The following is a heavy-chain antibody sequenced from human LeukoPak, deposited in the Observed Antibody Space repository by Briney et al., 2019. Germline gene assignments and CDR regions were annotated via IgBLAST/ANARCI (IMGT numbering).Heavy chain of an antibody. CDR3: AKSGYNRFDY. V-gene: IGHV3-23*01. CDR2: ISGSGSGSST. CDR1: GFTFSSSS. Sequence: GGSLRLSCAASGFTFSSSSMSWVRQAPGKGLEWVSTISGSGSGSSTYYADSVKGRFTISRDNSKNTLYLQMNSLRAEDTAVYYCAKSGYNRFDYWGQGTLVTVSS. J-gene: IGHJ4*02. D-gene: IGHD5-24*01.